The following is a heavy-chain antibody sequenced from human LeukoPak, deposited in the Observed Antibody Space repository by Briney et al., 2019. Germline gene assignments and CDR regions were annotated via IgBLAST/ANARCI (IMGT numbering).Heavy chain of an antibody. J-gene: IGHJ4*02. V-gene: IGHV4-59*01. Sequence: SETLSLTCTVSGGSISSYYWSWIRQPPGKGLEWIGYIYCSGSTNYNPSLKSRVTISVDTSKNQFSLKLSSVTAADTAVYYCARDQAGPYSSGWHYFDYWGQGTLVTVSS. CDR1: GGSISSYY. CDR3: ARDQAGPYSSGWHYFDY. D-gene: IGHD6-19*01. CDR2: IYCSGST.